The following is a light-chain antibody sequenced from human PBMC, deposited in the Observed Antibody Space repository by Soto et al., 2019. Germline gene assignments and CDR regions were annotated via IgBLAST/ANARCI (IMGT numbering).Light chain of an antibody. J-gene: IGLJ2*01. CDR2: DVS. Sequence: QSALTQPASVSGSPGQSITISCTGTSGDVGAYNYVSWYQQHPGKAPRLMIYDVSNRPSGASNRFSGSKSGNTASLTISGLQAEDEADYYCSSYTSSSTLGVFGGGTKLTVL. V-gene: IGLV2-14*01. CDR3: SSYTSSSTLGV. CDR1: SGDVGAYNY.